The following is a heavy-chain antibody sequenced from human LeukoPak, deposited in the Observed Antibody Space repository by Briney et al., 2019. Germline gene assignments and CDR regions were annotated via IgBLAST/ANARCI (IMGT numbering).Heavy chain of an antibody. Sequence: GGSLRLSCAASGFTFSSYAMNWVRQAPGKGLEWVSSISSRSTYIYYADSVKGRFTISRDDAKNSLYLQMHSLRAEDTAVYYCAELGITMIGGVWGKGTTVTISS. CDR1: GFTFSSYA. CDR2: ISSRSTYI. D-gene: IGHD3-10*02. V-gene: IGHV3-21*01. J-gene: IGHJ6*04. CDR3: AELGITMIGGV.